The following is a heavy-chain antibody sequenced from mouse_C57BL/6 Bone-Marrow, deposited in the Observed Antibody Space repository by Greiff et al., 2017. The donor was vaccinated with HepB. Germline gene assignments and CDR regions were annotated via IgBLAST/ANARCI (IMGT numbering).Heavy chain of an antibody. V-gene: IGHV14-4*01. J-gene: IGHJ4*01. CDR1: GFIIKDDY. D-gene: IGHD1-1*01. Sequence: VQLKQSGAELVRPGASVKLSCTASGFIIKDDYMHWVKQRPEQGLEWIGWIDPENGDTEYASKFQGKATITADTSSNTAYLQRSSLTSEDTAVYYCFIYYYGSSSIDGAMDYWGQGTSVTVSS. CDR2: IDPENGDT. CDR3: FIYYYGSSSIDGAMDY.